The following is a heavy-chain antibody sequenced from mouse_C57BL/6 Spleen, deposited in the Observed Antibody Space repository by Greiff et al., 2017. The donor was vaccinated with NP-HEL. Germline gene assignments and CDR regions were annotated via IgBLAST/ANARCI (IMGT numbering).Heavy chain of an antibody. CDR1: GYTFTSYW. CDR2: IDPSDSYT. CDR3: ARARFSTMVTDDGCAY. D-gene: IGHD2-2*01. Sequence: QVQLQQPGAELVMPGASVKLSCKASGYTFTSYWMHWVKQRPGQGLEWIGEIDPSDSYTNYNQKFKGKSTLTVDKSSSTAYMQLSSLTSEDSAVYYCARARFSTMVTDDGCAYWGQGTLVTGSA. J-gene: IGHJ3*01. V-gene: IGHV1-69*01.